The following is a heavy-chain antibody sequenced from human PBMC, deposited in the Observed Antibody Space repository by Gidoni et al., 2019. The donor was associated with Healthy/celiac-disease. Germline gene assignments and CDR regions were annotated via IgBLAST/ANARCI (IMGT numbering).Heavy chain of an antibody. D-gene: IGHD3-3*02. J-gene: IGHJ4*02. CDR3: ARGKSFLEWLPIIDY. V-gene: IGHV3-30*04. CDR2: ISYDGSNK. Sequence: GLEWVAVISYDGSNKYYADSVKGRFTISRDNSKNTLYLQMNSLRAEDTAVYYCARGKSFLEWLPIIDYWGQGTLVTVSS.